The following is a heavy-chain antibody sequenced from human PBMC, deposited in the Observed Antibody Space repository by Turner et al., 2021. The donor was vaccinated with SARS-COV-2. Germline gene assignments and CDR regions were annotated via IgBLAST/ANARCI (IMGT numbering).Heavy chain of an antibody. V-gene: IGHV4-59*08. CDR3: ARHQGSTSGYDHGMNV. D-gene: IGHD1-1*01. J-gene: IGHJ6*02. CDR1: GGSISSKS. Sequence: QVQLQESGPGLVRPSETLSLTFTVSGGSISSKSWSWIRQSPGRGLEWIGYFYKIGSNDYNPTLRSRVTISVDTSKNQLSLNLISMTAADTAVYYCARHQGSTSGYDHGMNVWGQGTAVIVSS. CDR2: FYKIGSN.